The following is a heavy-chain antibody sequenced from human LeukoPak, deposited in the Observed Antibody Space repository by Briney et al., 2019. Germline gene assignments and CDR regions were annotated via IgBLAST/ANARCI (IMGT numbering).Heavy chain of an antibody. D-gene: IGHD1-14*01. Sequence: ASVKVSCKASGYTFTSYDINWVRQATGQGLEWMGWMNPNSGNTGYAQKFQGRVTITRNTSISTAYMELSSLRSEDTAVYYCARAGLYYYYYYMDVWGKGTTVTVSS. V-gene: IGHV1-8*03. CDR3: ARAGLYYYYYYMDV. CDR2: MNPNSGNT. J-gene: IGHJ6*03. CDR1: GYTFTSYD.